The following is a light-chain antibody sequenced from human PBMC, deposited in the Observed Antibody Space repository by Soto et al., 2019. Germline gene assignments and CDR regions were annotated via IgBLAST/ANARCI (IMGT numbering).Light chain of an antibody. J-gene: IGKJ1*01. Sequence: GDRVTITCRASQTISSWLAWYQQKPGKAPKLLIYKASTLKSGVPSRFSGSGSGTEFTLTISSLQPDDFATYYCQHYNSYSEAFGQGTKVDIK. CDR1: QTISSW. CDR2: KAS. V-gene: IGKV1-5*03. CDR3: QHYNSYSEA.